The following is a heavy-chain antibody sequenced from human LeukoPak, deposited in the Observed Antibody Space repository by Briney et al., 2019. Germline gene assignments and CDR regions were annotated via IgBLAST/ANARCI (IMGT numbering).Heavy chain of an antibody. CDR2: ISSSSSTI. J-gene: IGHJ4*02. Sequence: GGSLRLSCAASGFTFSSYAMSWVRQAPGKGLEWVSYISSSSSTIYYADSVKGRFTISRDNAKNSLYLQMNSLRAEDTAVYYCARDDFGGSYAYWGQGTLVTVSS. D-gene: IGHD1-26*01. CDR1: GFTFSSYA. V-gene: IGHV3-48*01. CDR3: ARDDFGGSYAY.